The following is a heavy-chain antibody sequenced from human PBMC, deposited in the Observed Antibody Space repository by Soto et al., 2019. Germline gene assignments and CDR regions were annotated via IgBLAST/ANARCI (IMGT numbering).Heavy chain of an antibody. D-gene: IGHD2-21*01. V-gene: IGHV3-15*01. CDR1: GFTFSDAW. CDR3: TTDLWRIAVVVGSTGYFNP. CDR2: IKSKSDGETT. J-gene: IGHJ5*02. Sequence: GGSLRLSCAASGFTFSDAWMSWVRQAPGKGLDWVGRIKSKSDGETTKYAAPVRGRFTISRDDSKNTLYLQMNSLKTEDTAVYYCTTDLWRIAVVVGSTGYFNPWGQGTPVTVSS.